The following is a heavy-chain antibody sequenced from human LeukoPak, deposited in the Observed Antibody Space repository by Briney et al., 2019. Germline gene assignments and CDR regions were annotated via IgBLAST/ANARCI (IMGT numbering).Heavy chain of an antibody. V-gene: IGHV4-38-2*02. D-gene: IGHD2-15*01. J-gene: IGHJ4*02. CDR1: GYSLNSGYY. Sequence: SETLCLTCAVSGYSLNSGYYWGWIRQPPGKGLEWIGRMYHRGNNYYNPSLKSRVTISVDTSKNQFSLKLSSVTAADTAVYYCARDGRCSGNSCYPFDYWGQGTLVAVSS. CDR2: MYHRGNN. CDR3: ARDGRCSGNSCYPFDY.